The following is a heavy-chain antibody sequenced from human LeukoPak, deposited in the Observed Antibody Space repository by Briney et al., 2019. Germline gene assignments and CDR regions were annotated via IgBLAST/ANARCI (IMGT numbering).Heavy chain of an antibody. CDR3: AKTVTTLLRGSWIDY. Sequence: GRSLRLSCAASEFTFSSYAMHWVRQAPGKGLEWVAVISYDGSNKYYADSVKGRFTISRDNSKNTLYLQMNSLRAEDTAVYYCAKTVTTLLRGSWIDYWGQGTLVTVSS. CDR1: EFTFSSYA. CDR2: ISYDGSNK. J-gene: IGHJ4*02. D-gene: IGHD4-17*01. V-gene: IGHV3-30-3*02.